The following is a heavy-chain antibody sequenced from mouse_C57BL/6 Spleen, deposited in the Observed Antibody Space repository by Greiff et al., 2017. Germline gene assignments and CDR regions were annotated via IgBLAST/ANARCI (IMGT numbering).Heavy chain of an antibody. J-gene: IGHJ1*03. D-gene: IGHD1-1*01. CDR3: TRHEDGYYYGSSYWYFDV. CDR1: GYTFTEYT. Sequence: QVQLKQSGAELVKPGASVKLSCKASGYTFTEYTIHWVKQRSGQGLEWIGWFYPGSGSIKYNEKFKDKATLTADKSSSTVYMELSRLTSEDSAVYFWTRHEDGYYYGSSYWYFDVWGTGTTVTVSS. V-gene: IGHV1-62-2*01. CDR2: FYPGSGSI.